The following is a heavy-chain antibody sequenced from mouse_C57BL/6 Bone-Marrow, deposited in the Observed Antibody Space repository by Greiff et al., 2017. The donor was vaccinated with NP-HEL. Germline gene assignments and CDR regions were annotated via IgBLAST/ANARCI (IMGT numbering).Heavy chain of an antibody. CDR1: GYTFTSYW. CDR2: IYPGNSDT. D-gene: IGHD6-1*01. Sequence: EVQRVESGTVLARPGASVKMSCKTSGYTFTSYWMHWVKQRPGQGLEWIGAIYPGNSDTSYNQKFKGKAKLNAVTSASTSYMELSSLTNEDSAVYYCTSSDTRYFDVCGTGTTVTVSS. J-gene: IGHJ1*03. CDR3: TSSDTRYFDV. V-gene: IGHV1-5*01.